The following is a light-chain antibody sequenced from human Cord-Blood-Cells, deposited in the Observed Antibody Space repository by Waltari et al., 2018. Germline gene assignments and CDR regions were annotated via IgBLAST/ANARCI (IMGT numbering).Light chain of an antibody. Sequence: VSGSPGQSITISCTGTSSDVGGYNYVSWYQQHPGKAPKLMIYDVSNRPSGVSNRFSGSKSGNTASLTISGLQAEDEADYYCSSYTSSSNVVFGGGTKLTVL. V-gene: IGLV2-14*04. CDR1: SSDVGGYNY. CDR3: SSYTSSSNVV. J-gene: IGLJ2*01. CDR2: DVS.